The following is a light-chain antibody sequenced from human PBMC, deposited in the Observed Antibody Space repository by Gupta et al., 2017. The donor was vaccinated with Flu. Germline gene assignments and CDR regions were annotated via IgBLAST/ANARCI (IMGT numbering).Light chain of an antibody. CDR2: KNY. CDR1: RSNIGNNY. J-gene: IGLJ1*01. CDR3: GAWDDSLSAEV. V-gene: IGLV1-51*02. Sequence: QSVLTQPPSASAPPGQMVTIACPGGRSNIGNNYVPWYQQFPRTAPKLLINKNYKRPSGIPDRFSGSKSGTSASLDISGLQTGDEADYYCGAWDDSLSAEVFGTGTKVTVL.